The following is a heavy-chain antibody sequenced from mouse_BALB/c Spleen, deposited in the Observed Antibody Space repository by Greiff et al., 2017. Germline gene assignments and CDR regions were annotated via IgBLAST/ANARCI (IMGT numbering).Heavy chain of an antibody. CDR2: ILPGSGST. V-gene: IGHV1-9*01. D-gene: IGHD2-4*01. Sequence: VQLQQSGAELMKPGASVKISCKATGYTFSSYWIEWVKQRPGHGLEWIGEILPGSGSTNYNEKFKGKATFTADTSSNTAYMQLSSLTSEDSAVYYCARTTMITPAWFAYWGQGTLVTVSA. J-gene: IGHJ3*01. CDR1: GYTFSSYW. CDR3: ARTTMITPAWFAY.